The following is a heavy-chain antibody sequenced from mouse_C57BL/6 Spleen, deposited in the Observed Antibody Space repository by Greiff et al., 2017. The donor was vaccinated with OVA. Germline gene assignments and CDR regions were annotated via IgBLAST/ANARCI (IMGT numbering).Heavy chain of an antibody. J-gene: IGHJ4*01. D-gene: IGHD2-2*01. CDR3: TRWGGYDGYYAMDY. CDR1: GYTFTDYE. V-gene: IGHV1-15*01. Sequence: VQLQQPGAELVRPGASVTLSCKASGYTFTDYEMHWVKQTPVHGLEWIGAIDPETGGTAYNQKFKGKAILTADKSSSTAYMELRSLTSEDSAVYYCTRWGGYDGYYAMDYWGQGTSVTVSS. CDR2: IDPETGGT.